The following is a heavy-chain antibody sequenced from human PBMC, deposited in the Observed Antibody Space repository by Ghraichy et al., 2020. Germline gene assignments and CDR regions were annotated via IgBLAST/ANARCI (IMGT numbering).Heavy chain of an antibody. Sequence: GGSLRLSCATSGFTFSSYGMHWVRQAPGKGLEWVAVISYDGSNENYADSVKGRFTISRDNSKNTLYLQMNSLRAEDTGVYYCAKEYSADTPMNFDYWGQGTLVTVSS. CDR3: AKEYSADTPMNFDY. CDR1: GFTFSSYG. CDR2: ISYDGSNE. V-gene: IGHV3-30*18. D-gene: IGHD5-18*01. J-gene: IGHJ4*02.